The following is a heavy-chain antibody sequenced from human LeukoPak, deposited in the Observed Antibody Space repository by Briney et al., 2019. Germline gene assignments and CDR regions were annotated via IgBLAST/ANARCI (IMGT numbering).Heavy chain of an antibody. D-gene: IGHD4-17*01. CDR1: GSAFTICG. J-gene: IGHJ6*02. V-gene: IGHV1-18*01. Sequence: GASVKLSFKSSGSAFTICGISWVRQGPGQGLEWVGGISAYNGNTNNAQKLQGRVTMTTGTSTSTAYMELRSLRSEDPAVYYCARVPHGDPDYYYYLGMDVWGQETTVTVPS. CDR2: ISAYNGNT. CDR3: ARVPHGDPDYYYYLGMDV.